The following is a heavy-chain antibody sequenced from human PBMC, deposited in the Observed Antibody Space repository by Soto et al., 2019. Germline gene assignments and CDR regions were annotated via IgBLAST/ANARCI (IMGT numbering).Heavy chain of an antibody. D-gene: IGHD6-19*01. CDR2: INHSGST. CDR1: GGCFSGYY. CDR3: ARGRRVAGTYDYYYYMDV. V-gene: IGHV4-34*01. J-gene: IGHJ6*03. Sequence: PSETLSLTCAVYGGCFSGYYWSWIRQPPGKGLEWIGEINHSGSTNYNPSLKSRVTISVDTSKNQFSLKLSSVTAADTAVYYCARGRRVAGTYDYYYYMDVWGKGTTVTVSS.